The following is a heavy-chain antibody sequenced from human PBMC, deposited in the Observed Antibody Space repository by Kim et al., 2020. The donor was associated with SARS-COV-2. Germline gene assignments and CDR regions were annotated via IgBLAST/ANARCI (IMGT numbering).Heavy chain of an antibody. Sequence: SETLSLTRAVYGGSFSGYYWSWIWQPPGKGPEWIGEINHSGSTNYNPSLKSRVTISVDTSKNQFSLKLSSVTAADTAVYYCARRRSPKYSSSSNFDYWG. CDR1: GGSFSGYY. V-gene: IGHV4-34*01. CDR3: ARRRSPKYSSSSNFDY. CDR2: INHSGST. D-gene: IGHD6-6*01. J-gene: IGHJ4*01.